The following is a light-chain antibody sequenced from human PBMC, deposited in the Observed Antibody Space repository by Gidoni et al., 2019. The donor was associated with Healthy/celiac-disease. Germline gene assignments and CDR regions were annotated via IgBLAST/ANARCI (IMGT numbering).Light chain of an antibody. CDR2: EDN. J-gene: IGLJ7*01. Sequence: NFMLTQPPSVSESPGKTVTISCTGSSGSIASNYVQWYQQRPGSAPITEIYEDNQRPSGVPDRFSGSIDSSSNSASLTISGLMTEDEADYYCQSYDSSNHAVFGGGTQLTVL. CDR3: QSYDSSNHAV. CDR1: SGSIASNY. V-gene: IGLV6-57*02.